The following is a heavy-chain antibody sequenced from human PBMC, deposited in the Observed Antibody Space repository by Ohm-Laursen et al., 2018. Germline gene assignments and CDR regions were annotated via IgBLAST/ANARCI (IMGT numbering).Heavy chain of an antibody. CDR1: GITFSSYD. CDR2: ISGSGGSE. D-gene: IGHD1-14*01. Sequence: SLRLSCAASGITFSSYDMNWVRQAPGKGLEWVSGISGSGGSEDYAASVKGRFTITRDNSKNTLYLEMNILVADDTAVYYCSITGGVLNYWGQGTLVTVSS. CDR3: SITGGVLNY. J-gene: IGHJ4*02. V-gene: IGHV3-23*01.